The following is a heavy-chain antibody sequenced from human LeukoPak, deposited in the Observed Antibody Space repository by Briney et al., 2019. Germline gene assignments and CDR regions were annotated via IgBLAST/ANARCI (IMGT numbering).Heavy chain of an antibody. CDR1: GGSFSGYY. D-gene: IGHD3-22*01. CDR3: AKAPYLSSGS. J-gene: IGHJ3*01. V-gene: IGHV4-34*01. CDR2: IDHSGAT. Sequence: SETLSLTCAVYGGSFSGYYWSWICQPPGKGLEWIGEIDHSGATNYNPSLRSRVTISLDTSKNQFSLTLSSITAADTAVYYCAKAPYLSSGSWGQGTMVTVSS.